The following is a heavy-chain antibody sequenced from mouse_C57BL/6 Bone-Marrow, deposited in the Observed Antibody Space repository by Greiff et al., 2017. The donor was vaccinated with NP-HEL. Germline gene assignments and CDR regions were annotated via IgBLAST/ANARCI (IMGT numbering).Heavy chain of an antibody. CDR1: GFTFSDYG. CDR2: ISNLAYSI. Sequence: EVKVEESGGGLVQPGGSLKLSCAASGFTFSDYGMAWVRQAPRKGPEWVAFISNLAYSIYYADTVTGRFTISRENAKNTLYLEMSSLRSEDTAMYYCARHGDDYDIYWYFDVWGTGTTVTVS. J-gene: IGHJ1*03. D-gene: IGHD2-4*01. V-gene: IGHV5-15*04. CDR3: ARHGDDYDIYWYFDV.